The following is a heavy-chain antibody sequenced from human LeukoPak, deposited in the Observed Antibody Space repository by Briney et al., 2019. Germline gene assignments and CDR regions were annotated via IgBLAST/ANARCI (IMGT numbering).Heavy chain of an antibody. CDR2: ISFDGSKK. J-gene: IGHJ6*02. CDR1: GFIFSNYA. Sequence: GRSLRLSCAASGFIFSNYAIHWGRQTPGKGLECVAVISFDGSKKYYADFAKGRFTISRDDSKDTAYLQMNGLRVEDTAVFYCVKRGGGDHGLNVWGQGTTVTVSS. V-gene: IGHV3-30*18. D-gene: IGHD2-21*02. CDR3: VKRGGGDHGLNV.